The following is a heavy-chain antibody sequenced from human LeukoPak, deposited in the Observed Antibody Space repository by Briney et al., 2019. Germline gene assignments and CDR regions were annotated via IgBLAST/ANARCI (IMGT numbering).Heavy chain of an antibody. J-gene: IGHJ4*02. V-gene: IGHV3-23*01. CDR2: ISGSGGST. D-gene: IGHD3-3*01. Sequence: PGGSLRLSCAASGLTFSSYAMSWVRQAPGKGLEWVSAISGSGGSTYYADSVKGRFTISRDNSKNTLYLQMNSLRAEDTAVYYCAKDDDFWSGYSDYWGQGTLVTVSS. CDR1: GLTFSSYA. CDR3: AKDDDFWSGYSDY.